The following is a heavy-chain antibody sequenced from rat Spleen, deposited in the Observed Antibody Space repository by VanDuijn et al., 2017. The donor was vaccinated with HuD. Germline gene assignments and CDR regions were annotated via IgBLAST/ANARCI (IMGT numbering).Heavy chain of an antibody. Sequence: EVQLVESGGGLVQPGRSMKLSCAASGFTFSNYGMAWVRQAPKKGLEWVAYISYDGGRNFYRDSVKGRFTISRDNAKSILYLQMDSLRSEDTATYYCTTRIINIAVPDHWGQGVTVTVSS. CDR2: ISYDGGRN. CDR3: TTRIINIAVPDH. V-gene: IGHV5-20*01. D-gene: IGHD1-2*01. CDR1: GFTFSNYG. J-gene: IGHJ2*01.